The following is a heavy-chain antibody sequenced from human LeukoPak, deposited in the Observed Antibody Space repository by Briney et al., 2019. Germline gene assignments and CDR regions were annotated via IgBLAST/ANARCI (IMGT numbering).Heavy chain of an antibody. V-gene: IGHV3-53*01. CDR2: IYTGGTT. D-gene: IGHD7-27*01. CDR1: GFTVSSNY. J-gene: IGHJ4*02. Sequence: GGSPRLSCAASGFTVSSNYMSWVRQAPGKGLEWVSVIYTGGTTYYADSVKGRFTISRDNSKNTLYLQMNSLRAEDTAVYYCARAPWGSPAYIDYWGQGTLVTVSS. CDR3: ARAPWGSPAYIDY.